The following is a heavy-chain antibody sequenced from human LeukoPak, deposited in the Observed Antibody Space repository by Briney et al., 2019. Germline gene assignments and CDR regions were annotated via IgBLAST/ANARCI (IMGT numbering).Heavy chain of an antibody. CDR2: IYYSGST. CDR1: GGSISSGDYY. CDR3: AGYCSGGSCYYYFDY. J-gene: IGHJ4*02. D-gene: IGHD2-15*01. Sequence: PSETLSLTCTVPGGSISSGDYYWSWIRQPPGKGLEWIGYIYYSGSTYYDPSLKSRVTISVDTSKNQFSLKLSSVTAADTAVYYCAGYCSGGSCYYYFDYWGQGTLVTVSS. V-gene: IGHV4-30-4*08.